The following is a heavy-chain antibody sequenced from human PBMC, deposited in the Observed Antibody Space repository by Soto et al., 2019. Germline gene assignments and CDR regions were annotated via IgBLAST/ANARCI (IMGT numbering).Heavy chain of an antibody. CDR3: ARDSYCSGGSCYPLSVGY. D-gene: IGHD2-15*01. CDR2: ISSSGSTI. Sequence: GGSLRLSCAASGFTFSDYYMSWIRQAPGKGLEWVSYISSSGSTIYYADSVKGRFTISRDNAKNSLYLQMNSLRAEDTAVYYCARDSYCSGGSCYPLSVGYWGQGTLVTVSS. V-gene: IGHV3-11*01. J-gene: IGHJ4*02. CDR1: GFTFSDYY.